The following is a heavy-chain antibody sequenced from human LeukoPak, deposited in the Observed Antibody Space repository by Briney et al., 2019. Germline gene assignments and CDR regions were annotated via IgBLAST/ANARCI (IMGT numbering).Heavy chain of an antibody. D-gene: IGHD5-12*01. Sequence: SVTVSCKASGATFSSYAISCYRHAPGQPPEWMGRGIPIFGTANYAQKNPCSDTITTDESTSTAYMLPSSLRSEDTADSSCSRATSGLDAFDICGQGQLVTVSS. CDR2: GIPIFGTA. CDR1: GATFSSYA. CDR3: SRATSGLDAFDI. V-gene: IGHV1-69*05. J-gene: IGHJ3*02.